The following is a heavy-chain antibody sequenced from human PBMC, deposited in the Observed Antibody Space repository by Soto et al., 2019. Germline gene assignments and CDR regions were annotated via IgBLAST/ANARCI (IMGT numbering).Heavy chain of an antibody. D-gene: IGHD1-1*01. CDR1: GITFSNYA. V-gene: IGHV3-23*01. CDR2: ISGSGTNT. J-gene: IGHJ4*02. CDR3: AKEAGGGTRMLTGSFDY. Sequence: EVQLLESGGGLVQPGGSLRLSCAASGITFSNYALSWVRQAPGKGLEWVSGISGSGTNTHYADSVKGRFTISRDSSKNTLYLQMNGLRADDTAVYYCAKEAGGGTRMLTGSFDYWGQGTLVTVSS.